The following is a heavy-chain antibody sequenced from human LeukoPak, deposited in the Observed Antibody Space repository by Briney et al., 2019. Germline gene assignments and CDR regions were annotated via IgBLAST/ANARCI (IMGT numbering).Heavy chain of an antibody. D-gene: IGHD2-2*01. CDR2: IRSKAYGGTT. V-gene: IGHV3-49*04. J-gene: IGHJ4*02. CDR3: TKEIADIVVVPAATLFDY. Sequence: GRSLRLSCTASGFTFGDYAMSWVRQAPGKGLEWVGFIRSKAYGGTTEYAAPVKGRFTISRDDSKSIAYLQMNSLKTEDTAVYYCTKEIADIVVVPAATLFDYWGQGTLVTVSS. CDR1: GFTFGDYA.